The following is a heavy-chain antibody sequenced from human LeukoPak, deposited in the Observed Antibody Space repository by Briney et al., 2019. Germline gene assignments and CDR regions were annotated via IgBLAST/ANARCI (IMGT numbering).Heavy chain of an antibody. CDR3: AREFRTTTWSFDAFDL. Sequence: GASVKVSCKASGYTFTDYYMHWVRQAPGQGLDWVGWINPTSGATNYAQKFQGGVTMTRDTSNNTSYMELSRLRSDDTAVYYCAREFRTTTWSFDAFDLWGQGTMVTVSS. V-gene: IGHV1-2*02. CDR1: GYTFTDYY. J-gene: IGHJ3*01. D-gene: IGHD1/OR15-1a*01. CDR2: INPTSGAT.